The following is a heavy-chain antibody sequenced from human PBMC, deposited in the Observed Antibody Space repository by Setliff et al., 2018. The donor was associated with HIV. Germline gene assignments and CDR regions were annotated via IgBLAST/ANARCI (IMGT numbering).Heavy chain of an antibody. CDR1: GYSFTTFG. CDR3: ARAGAVMTAHFDF. D-gene: IGHD6-19*01. CDR2: ISGYNDNT. Sequence: AASVKVSCKASGYSFTTFGITWVRQAPGQGLEWMGWISGYNDNTNYAQKYQGRVTLTTDTSTNTAYMELGRLISDDTAVYYCARAGAVMTAHFDFWGQGTLVTVSS. J-gene: IGHJ4*02. V-gene: IGHV1-18*01.